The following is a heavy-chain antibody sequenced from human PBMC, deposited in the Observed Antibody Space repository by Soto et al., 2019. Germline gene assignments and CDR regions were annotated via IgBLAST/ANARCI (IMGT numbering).Heavy chain of an antibody. J-gene: IGHJ4*02. CDR3: ARHCSSTSCYALRQQPSPY. CDR2: IYYSGST. Sequence: QLQLQESGPGLVKPSETLSLTCTVSGGSISSSSYYRGWIRQPPGKGLEWIGSIYYSGSTYYNPSLKSRVTISVDTSKNQFSLKLSSVTAADTAVYYCARHCSSTSCYALRQQPSPYWGQGTLVTVSS. CDR1: GGSISSSSYY. V-gene: IGHV4-39*01. D-gene: IGHD2-2*01.